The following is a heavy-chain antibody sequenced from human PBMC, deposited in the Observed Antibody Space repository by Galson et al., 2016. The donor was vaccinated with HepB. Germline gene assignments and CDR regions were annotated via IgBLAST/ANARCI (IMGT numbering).Heavy chain of an antibody. D-gene: IGHD1-7*01. CDR3: ARDFLRGGWNLFDY. Sequence: SVKVSCKASGYTFTGYSIHWARQAPGQGPEWMGWINPSSGDTNYPQRFRGRVTMTRDTSSSTTYMELSRLRSDDTAVYYCARDFLRGGWNLFDYWGQGALVTVSS. CDR2: INPSSGDT. J-gene: IGHJ4*02. CDR1: GYTFTGYS. V-gene: IGHV1-2*02.